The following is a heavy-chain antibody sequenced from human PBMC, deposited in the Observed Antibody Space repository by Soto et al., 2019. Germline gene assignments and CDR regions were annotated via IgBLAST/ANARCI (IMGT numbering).Heavy chain of an antibody. J-gene: IGHJ4*02. CDR1: GFAFNIYS. CDR2: ISSSSGTI. D-gene: IGHD1-26*01. CDR3: ATGTIVGATGSEY. Sequence: EVQLVESGGGLVKPGGSLRLSCAASGFAFNIYSMTWVRQAPGKGLEWVSSISSSSGTIYYADSVKGRFTISRDNANKSLYLQMNSLSAEDTAVYFCATGTIVGATGSEYWGQGTLVTVSS. V-gene: IGHV3-21*01.